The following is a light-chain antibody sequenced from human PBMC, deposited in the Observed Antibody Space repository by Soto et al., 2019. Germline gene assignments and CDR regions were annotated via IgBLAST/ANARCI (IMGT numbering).Light chain of an antibody. J-gene: IGKJ2*01. CDR1: QSVSSNY. V-gene: IGKV3-20*01. Sequence: EIVLTQSPGTLSLSPGERATLSCRASQSVSSNYLAWYQQKPGQPPRLLIYGASSRATGIPDRFSGSGSGTDFPLNISRLDPEDFAVYYCQQYGNSPVYTFGQGTKLEIK. CDR3: QQYGNSPVYT. CDR2: GAS.